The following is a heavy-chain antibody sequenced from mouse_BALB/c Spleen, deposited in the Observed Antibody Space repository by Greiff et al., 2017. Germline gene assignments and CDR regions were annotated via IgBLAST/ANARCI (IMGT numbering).Heavy chain of an antibody. CDR1: GFTFSSFG. V-gene: IGHV5-17*02. Sequence: EVKLVESGGGLVQPGGSRKLSCAASGFTFSSFGMHWVRQAPEKGLEWVAYISSGSSTIYYADTVKGRFTISRDNPKNTLFLQMTSLRSEDTAMYYCARSSYDYDGGTWFAYWGQGTLVTVSA. CDR3: ARSSYDYDGGTWFAY. J-gene: IGHJ3*01. CDR2: ISSGSSTI. D-gene: IGHD2-4*01.